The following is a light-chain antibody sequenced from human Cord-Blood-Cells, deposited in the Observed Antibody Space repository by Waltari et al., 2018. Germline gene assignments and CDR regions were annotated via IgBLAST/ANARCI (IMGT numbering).Light chain of an antibody. CDR3: QQSYSTLWT. J-gene: IGKJ1*01. CDR2: AAS. Sequence: DIQMPQSPASLSASVGDRVTITCRASQSISSYLNWYQQKPGKAPKLRIYAASSLQSGVPSRFSGSGSGTDFTLTISSLQPEDFATYYCQQSYSTLWTFGQGTKVEIK. CDR1: QSISSY. V-gene: IGKV1-39*01.